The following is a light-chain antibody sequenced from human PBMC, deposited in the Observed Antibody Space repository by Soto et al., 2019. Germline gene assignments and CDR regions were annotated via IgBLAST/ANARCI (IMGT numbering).Light chain of an antibody. V-gene: IGKV1-5*03. CDR2: EAS. J-gene: IGKJ1*01. Sequence: DIQMTQSPSTLSASVGDRATITCRASQSIRSWLAWFQQKPGKAPRLLIYEASRLESGVPSRISGSGSGTEFTLTISSLQRDDFETYYCQQYTNYPWTFGQGTKVEIK. CDR3: QQYTNYPWT. CDR1: QSIRSW.